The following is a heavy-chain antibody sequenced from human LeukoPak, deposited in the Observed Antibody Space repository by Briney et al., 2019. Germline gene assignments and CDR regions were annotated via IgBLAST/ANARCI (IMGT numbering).Heavy chain of an antibody. CDR1: GGTFSSYA. J-gene: IGHJ4*02. CDR2: IIPIFGTA. Sequence: SVKVSCKASGGTFSSYAISWVRQAPGQGLEWMGRIIPIFGTANYAQKFQGRVTITTDESTSTAYMELSSLRSEDTAVYYCARVPEYDSSGCYPYYFDYWGQGTLVTVSS. V-gene: IGHV1-69*05. CDR3: ARVPEYDSSGCYPYYFDY. D-gene: IGHD3-22*01.